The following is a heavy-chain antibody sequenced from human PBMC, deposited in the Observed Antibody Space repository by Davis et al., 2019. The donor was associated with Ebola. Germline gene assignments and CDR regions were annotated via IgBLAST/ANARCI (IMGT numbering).Heavy chain of an antibody. CDR1: GFTFSSYA. CDR2: ISGDGGST. D-gene: IGHD5-18*01. J-gene: IGHJ4*02. V-gene: IGHV3-43*02. Sequence: GGSLRLSCAASGFTFSSYAMHWVRQAPGKGLEWVSLISGDGGSTYYADSVKGRFTISRDNSKNSLYLQMNSLRTEDTALYYCAKDRLRGYSYGYSGLNYFDYWGQGTLVTVSS. CDR3: AKDRLRGYSYGYSGLNYFDY.